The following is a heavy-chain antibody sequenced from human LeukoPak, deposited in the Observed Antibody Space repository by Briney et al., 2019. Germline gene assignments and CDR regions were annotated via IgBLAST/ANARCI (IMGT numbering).Heavy chain of an antibody. D-gene: IGHD3-10*01. V-gene: IGHV1-2*02. CDR1: GYTFTGYY. CDR3: AREAANMVRGVMGK. CDR2: INPNSGGT. Sequence: VASVKVSCKASGYTFTGYYMHWVRQAPGQGLEWMGWINPNSGGTNYAQKFQGRVTMTRDTSISTAYMELSRLTSDDTAVYYCAREAANMVRGVMGKWGQGTLVTVSS. J-gene: IGHJ4*02.